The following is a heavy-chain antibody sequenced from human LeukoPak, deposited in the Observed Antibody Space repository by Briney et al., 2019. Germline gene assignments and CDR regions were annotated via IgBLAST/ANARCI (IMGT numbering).Heavy chain of an antibody. V-gene: IGHV4-59*01. CDR2: IYYSGST. D-gene: IGHD2-15*01. J-gene: IGHJ6*03. CDR1: GGSISSYY. CDR3: ARVDIVGVVAASYYYMDV. Sequence: SETLSLTCTVSGGSISSYYWSWIRQPPGKGLEWIGYIYYSGSTNYNPSLKSRVTISVDTSKNQFSLKLSSVTAADTAVYYCARVDIVGVVAASYYYMDVWGKGTTVTVSS.